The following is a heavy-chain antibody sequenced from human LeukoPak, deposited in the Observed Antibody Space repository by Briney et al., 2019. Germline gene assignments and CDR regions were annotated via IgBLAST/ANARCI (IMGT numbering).Heavy chain of an antibody. CDR1: GFTFSSYG. CDR3: AKDQGAVAWGLFDY. CDR2: ISYDGSNK. Sequence: GGSLRLSCAASGFTFSSYGMHWVRQAPGKGLEWVAVISYDGSNKYYADSVKGRFTISRDNSKNTLYLQMNSLRAEDTAAYYCAKDQGAVAWGLFDYWGQGTLVTVSS. J-gene: IGHJ4*02. V-gene: IGHV3-30*18. D-gene: IGHD6-19*01.